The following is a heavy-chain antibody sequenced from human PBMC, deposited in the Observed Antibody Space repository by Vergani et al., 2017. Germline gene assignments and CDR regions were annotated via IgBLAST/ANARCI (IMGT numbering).Heavy chain of an antibody. Sequence: VQLVQSGAEVRKPGASVTVSCTASGYIFKNYYIHWLRQAPGQAFEWMGILNPTTGHTTSAQKFMGRVDMTRDPSSDTSTRTVQMTLSSLRSEDTAVYYCARSIGYCAGATCRAYYFDHWGQGTRVTVSS. CDR2: LNPTTGHT. V-gene: IGHV1-46*02. D-gene: IGHD2-21*01. CDR3: ARSIGYCAGATCRAYYFDH. CDR1: GYIFKNYY. J-gene: IGHJ5*02.